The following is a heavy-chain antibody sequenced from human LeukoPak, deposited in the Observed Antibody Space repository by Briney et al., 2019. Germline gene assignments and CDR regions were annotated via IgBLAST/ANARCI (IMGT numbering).Heavy chain of an antibody. V-gene: IGHV3-23*01. CDR1: GLTFRTTW. J-gene: IGHJ4*02. Sequence: GGSLRLSCATSGLTFRTTWMHWVRQAPGKGLEWVSTISTSGGSTYYADSVKGRFTISRDNSKNTLYLQMNSLRAEDTAVYYCAKDRSQWLVWDKYYFDYWGQGTLVTVSS. CDR2: ISTSGGST. CDR3: AKDRSQWLVWDKYYFDY. D-gene: IGHD6-19*01.